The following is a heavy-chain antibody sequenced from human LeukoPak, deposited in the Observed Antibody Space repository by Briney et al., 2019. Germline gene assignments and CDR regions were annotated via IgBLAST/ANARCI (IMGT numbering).Heavy chain of an antibody. Sequence: GGSLRLSCAASGFTFSDHYMGWVRQAPGKGLEWVAFISHDGSNKYEADSVKGRFTISRDNSKNTVYEQMNSLRAEDTGVYYWAKGGTYSSNWFDRWGQGTLVTVSS. D-gene: IGHD6-13*01. CDR1: GFTFSDHY. V-gene: IGHV3-30*18. CDR2: ISHDGSNK. J-gene: IGHJ5*02. CDR3: AKGGTYSSNWFDR.